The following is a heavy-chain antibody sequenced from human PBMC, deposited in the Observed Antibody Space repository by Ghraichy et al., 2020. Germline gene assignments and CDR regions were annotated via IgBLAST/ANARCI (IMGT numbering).Heavy chain of an antibody. J-gene: IGHJ4*02. CDR1: GFTFSSYA. CDR3: ARDSSGWTLFDY. Sequence: GSLRLSCAASGFTFSSYAMHWVRQAPGKGLEWVAVISYDGSNKYYADSVKGRFTISRDNSKNTLYLQMNSLRAEDTAVYYCARDSSGWTLFDYWGQGTLVTVSS. CDR2: ISYDGSNK. D-gene: IGHD6-19*01. V-gene: IGHV3-30*04.